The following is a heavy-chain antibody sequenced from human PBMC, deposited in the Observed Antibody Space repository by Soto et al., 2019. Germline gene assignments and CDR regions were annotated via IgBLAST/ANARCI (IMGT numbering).Heavy chain of an antibody. V-gene: IGHV3-21*01. CDR1: GFTFSSYS. CDR3: ARESVAELDY. Sequence: EVQLVESGGGLVKPGGSLRLSCAASGFTFSSYSMNWVRQAPWKGLEWVSSISSSSSYIYYADSVKGRFTISRDNAKNSLYLQMNSLRAEDTAVYYCARESVAELDYWGQGTLVTVSS. J-gene: IGHJ4*02. D-gene: IGHD6-19*01. CDR2: ISSSSSYI.